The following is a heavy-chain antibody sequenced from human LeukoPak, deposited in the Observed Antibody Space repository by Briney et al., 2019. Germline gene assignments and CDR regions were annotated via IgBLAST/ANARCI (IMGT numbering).Heavy chain of an antibody. CDR1: GFTFSSYG. D-gene: IGHD2-2*02. CDR2: ISDDGSNK. CDR3: ANSPTYCSSTSCYINY. J-gene: IGHJ4*02. V-gene: IGHV3-30*18. Sequence: GGSLRLSCAASGFTFSSYGMHWVRQAPGKGLEWVAVISDDGSNKYYVDSVKGRFTISRDNSKNTLYLQMNSLRAEDTAVYYCANSPTYCSSTSCYINYWGQGALVTVSS.